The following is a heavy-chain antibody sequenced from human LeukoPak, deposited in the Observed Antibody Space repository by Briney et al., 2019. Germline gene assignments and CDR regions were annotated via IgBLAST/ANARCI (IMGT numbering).Heavy chain of an antibody. V-gene: IGHV3-23*01. CDR1: GFTFSSYA. J-gene: IGHJ4*02. CDR2: ISGNGGST. CDR3: AKAGRVVPAAYFDY. D-gene: IGHD2-2*01. Sequence: GGSLRLSCAASGFTFSSYAMSWVRQAPGKGLEWVSAISGNGGSTYYADSVKGRFTISRDNSKNTLYLQMNSLRAEDTAVYYCAKAGRVVPAAYFDYWGQGTLVTVSS.